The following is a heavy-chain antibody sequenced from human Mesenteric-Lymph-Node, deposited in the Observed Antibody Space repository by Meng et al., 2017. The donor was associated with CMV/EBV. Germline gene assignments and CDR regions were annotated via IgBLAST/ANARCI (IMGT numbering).Heavy chain of an antibody. Sequence: GESLKISCAASGFTFSTYWMHWVRQAPGKGLVWVSRINSDDSNTDYAVSVKGRFTISRDNAKNTLYLQMNSLRAEDTAVYYCARDRSGTYYGGFDYWGQGTLVTVSS. J-gene: IGHJ4*02. CDR3: ARDRSGTYYGGFDY. CDR2: INSDDSNT. V-gene: IGHV3-74*01. D-gene: IGHD1-26*01. CDR1: GFTFSTYW.